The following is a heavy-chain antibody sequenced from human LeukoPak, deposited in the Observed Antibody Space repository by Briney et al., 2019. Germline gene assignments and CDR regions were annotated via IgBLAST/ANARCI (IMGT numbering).Heavy chain of an antibody. J-gene: IGHJ4*02. V-gene: IGHV4-59*01. D-gene: IGHD3-10*01. CDR3: ATMVQGVYTYFGS. CDR2: IYYRGST. CDR1: GGSISSYY. Sequence: SETLSLTCTVSGGSISSYYWGWIRQPPGKGLEWIGYIYYRGSTNYNPSLKSRVTISVDTSKNQFSLKLTSVTAADTAVYYCATMVQGVYTYFGSWGQGNLVAVSP.